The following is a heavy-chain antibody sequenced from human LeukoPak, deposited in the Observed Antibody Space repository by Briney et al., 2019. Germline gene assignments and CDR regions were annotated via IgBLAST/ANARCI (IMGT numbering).Heavy chain of an antibody. CDR3: ARDGVRGDTAMADPCYYYGMDV. CDR2: ISAYNGNT. Sequence: ASVKVSCKASGYTFTSYGISWVRQAPGQGLEWMGWISAYNGNTNYAQKLQGRVTMTTDTSTSTAYMELRSLRSDDTAVYYCARDGVRGDTAMADPCYYYGMDVWGQGTTVTVSS. J-gene: IGHJ6*02. V-gene: IGHV1-18*01. D-gene: IGHD5-18*01. CDR1: GYTFTSYG.